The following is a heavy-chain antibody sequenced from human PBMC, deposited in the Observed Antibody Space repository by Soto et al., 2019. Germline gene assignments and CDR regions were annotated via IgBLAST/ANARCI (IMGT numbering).Heavy chain of an antibody. CDR1: GFTFSGYS. J-gene: IGHJ4*02. CDR3: AREVVLTEWYFDN. Sequence: QVQLMESGGGVVQPGESLRLSYATSGFTFSGYSMHWFRRAPGKGLEWVAVTSSDGGTKFYADSVKGRFTVSRDNSKNTLYLQMNSLRPEDTAVYYCAREVVLTEWYFDNWGQRILVTVSS. V-gene: IGHV3-30-3*01. CDR2: TSSDGGTK. D-gene: IGHD2-21*01.